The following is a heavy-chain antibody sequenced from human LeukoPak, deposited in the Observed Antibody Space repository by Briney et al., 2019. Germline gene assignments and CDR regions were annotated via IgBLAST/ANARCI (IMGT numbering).Heavy chain of an antibody. J-gene: IGHJ6*03. Sequence: GASVKVSCKASGYTFTSYAMNWVRQAPGQGLEWMGWINTNTGNPTYAQGFTGRFVFSLDTSVSTAYLQISSLKAEDTAVYYCVRGEDGYYYYYYMDVWGKGTTVTVSS. D-gene: IGHD5-24*01. CDR3: VRGEDGYYYYYYMDV. CDR1: GYTFTSYA. CDR2: INTNTGNP. V-gene: IGHV7-4-1*02.